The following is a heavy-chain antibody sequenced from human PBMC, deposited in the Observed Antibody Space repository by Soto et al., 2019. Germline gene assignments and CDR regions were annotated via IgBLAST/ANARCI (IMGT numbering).Heavy chain of an antibody. Sequence: QVQLQESGPGLVKPSDTLSLTCTVSGGSISGYYWSWIRQPPGKGLEYTGYIYYRGSTNYNPSLKSRVTMSVDTSRNQFALKVNSVTAADTAVYYCARQQLLPFYYALDVWGQGTTVTVSS. CDR3: ARQQLLPFYYALDV. V-gene: IGHV4-59*07. CDR1: GGSISGYY. CDR2: IYYRGST. J-gene: IGHJ6*02. D-gene: IGHD6-13*01.